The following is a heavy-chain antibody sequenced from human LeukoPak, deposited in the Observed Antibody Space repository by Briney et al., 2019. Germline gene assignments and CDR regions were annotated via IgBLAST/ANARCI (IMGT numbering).Heavy chain of an antibody. CDR2: INPNSGGT. CDR3: ARAAYCGGDCYSNYYYYMDV. V-gene: IGHV1-2*02. CDR1: GYTFTGYY. Sequence: ASVKVSCKASGYTFTGYYMHWVRQAPGQGLEWMGWINPNSGGTNYAQKFQGRVTMTRDTSISTAYMELSRLRSDDTAVYYCARAAYCGGDCYSNYYYYMDVWGKGTTVTVSS. D-gene: IGHD2-21*01. J-gene: IGHJ6*03.